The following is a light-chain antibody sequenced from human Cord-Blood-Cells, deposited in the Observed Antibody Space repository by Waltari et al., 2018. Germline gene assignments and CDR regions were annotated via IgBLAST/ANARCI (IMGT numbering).Light chain of an antibody. Sequence: QSALTQPRSVSGFPGQSVPTSCTGTSSDVGCSDFISWYQQHPGKAPKLLIYDVSKRPSGVPDRFSGSKSGNTASLTISGLQAEDEADYYCCSYAGSYYVFGTGTKVTVL. CDR2: DVS. J-gene: IGLJ1*01. V-gene: IGLV2-11*01. CDR3: CSYAGSYYV. CDR1: SSDVGCSDF.